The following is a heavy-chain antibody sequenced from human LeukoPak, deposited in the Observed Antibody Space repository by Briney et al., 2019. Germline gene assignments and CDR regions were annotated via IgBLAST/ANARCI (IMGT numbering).Heavy chain of an antibody. V-gene: IGHV4-38-2*02. D-gene: IGHD1-26*01. CDR1: GYSISSGYY. CDR2: IYHSGST. Sequence: SETLSLTCTVSGYSISSGYYWGWIRQPPGKGLEWIGSIYHSGSTYYNPSLKSRDTISVDTSKNQFSLKLSSVTAADTAVYYCAREIGGSYARFDYWGQGTLVTVSS. J-gene: IGHJ4*02. CDR3: AREIGGSYARFDY.